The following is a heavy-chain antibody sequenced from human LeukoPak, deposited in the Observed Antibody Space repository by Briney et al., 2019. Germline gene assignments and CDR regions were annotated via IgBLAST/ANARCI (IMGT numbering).Heavy chain of an antibody. CDR2: IYLGDSDT. J-gene: IGHJ4*02. V-gene: IGHV5-51*01. D-gene: IGHD3-22*01. CDR3: ARSVTYYYDSSGYADY. CDR1: GYSFTSYW. Sequence: GESLKISCKGSGYSFTSYWIGWVRQMPGKGLEWMGIIYLGDSDTRYSPSFQGQVTISADKSISTACLQWSSLKASDTAMYYCARSVTYYYDSSGYADYWGQGTLVTVSS.